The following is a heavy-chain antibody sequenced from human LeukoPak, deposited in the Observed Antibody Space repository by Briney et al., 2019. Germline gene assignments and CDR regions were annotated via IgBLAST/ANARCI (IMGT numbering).Heavy chain of an antibody. J-gene: IGHJ4*02. CDR1: GGPISSSSYF. CDR3: ARVAAGFVPFDY. Sequence: PSETLSLTCTVSGGPISSSSYFWGWIRQPPGKGLEWLGSIYYSRRTYYHPSLKSRVTISVDASKNQSSLKLSSVTAADTAVYYCARVAAGFVPFDYWGQGTLVTVSS. CDR2: IYYSRRT. V-gene: IGHV4-39*01. D-gene: IGHD6-19*01.